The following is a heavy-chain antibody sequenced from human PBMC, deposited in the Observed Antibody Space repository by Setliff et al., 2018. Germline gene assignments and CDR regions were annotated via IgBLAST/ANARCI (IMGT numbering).Heavy chain of an antibody. D-gene: IGHD4-4*01. J-gene: IGHJ4*02. CDR2: INHSGST. CDR1: GGSFSGYY. Sequence: PSETLSLTCAAYGGSFSGYYWSWIRQPPGKGLEWIGEINHSGSTNYNPSLKSRVTISVDTSKNQFSLKLSSVTAVDAAVYYCAREGRWDYSYPIYWGQGILVTVSS. V-gene: IGHV4-34*01. CDR3: AREGRWDYSYPIY.